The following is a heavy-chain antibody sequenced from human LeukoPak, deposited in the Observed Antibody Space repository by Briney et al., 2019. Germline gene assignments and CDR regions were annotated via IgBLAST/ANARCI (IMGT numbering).Heavy chain of an antibody. CDR3: ARGSGNLPLSKFDY. Sequence: SVKVSCKASGGTFSSYAISWVRQAPGQGLEWMGGIIPIFGTANYAQKFQGRVTITADKSTSTAYMELSRLRSDDTALYYCARGSGNLPLSKFDYWGQGTLVTVSS. J-gene: IGHJ4*02. CDR1: GGTFSSYA. CDR2: IIPIFGTA. V-gene: IGHV1-69*06. D-gene: IGHD3-10*01.